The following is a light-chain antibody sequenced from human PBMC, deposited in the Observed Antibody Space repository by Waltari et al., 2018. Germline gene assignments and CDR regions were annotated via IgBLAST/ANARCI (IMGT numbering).Light chain of an antibody. CDR2: GAS. Sequence: EIVLTQSPGTLSLPPGERATLSCRASQSVSRTLAWYPHKPGQAPRLLIFGASNRATGIPDRFSGSGSGTDFSLIITRLEPEDSAMYYCQHYVRLPGTFGQGTKVEIK. V-gene: IGKV3-20*01. CDR1: QSVSRT. J-gene: IGKJ1*01. CDR3: QHYVRLPGT.